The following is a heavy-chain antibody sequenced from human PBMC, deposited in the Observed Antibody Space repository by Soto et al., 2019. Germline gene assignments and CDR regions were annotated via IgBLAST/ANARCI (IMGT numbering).Heavy chain of an antibody. Sequence: EVSLLESGGGLVQPGGSLRLSCAASGFTFSSYAMTWVRQAPGKGLEWVSAISYSGGSTYYADPVKGRFTISRDNFKNTLSLQMNSLRAEDTAVYYCAKDLDCTSTSCYPPTFEYWGQGTLVTVSS. CDR3: AKDLDCTSTSCYPPTFEY. D-gene: IGHD2-2*01. CDR2: ISYSGGST. J-gene: IGHJ4*02. CDR1: GFTFSSYA. V-gene: IGHV3-23*01.